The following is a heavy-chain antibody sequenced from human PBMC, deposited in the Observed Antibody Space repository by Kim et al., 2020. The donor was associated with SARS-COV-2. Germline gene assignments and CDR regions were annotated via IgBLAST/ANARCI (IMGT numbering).Heavy chain of an antibody. V-gene: IGHV4-39*01. D-gene: IGHD3-10*01. Sequence: SETLSLTCSVSGGSVYSSSYHWGWIRQPPGKGLESVGFIYYSGTTYYNPSLRSRLTMSVDTSTNQFSLRLSFVTAADTAVYYCARLGWFGEPYFGLDVWGQGTTVTVSS. J-gene: IGHJ6*02. CDR1: GGSVYSSSYH. CDR3: ARLGWFGEPYFGLDV. CDR2: IYYSGTT.